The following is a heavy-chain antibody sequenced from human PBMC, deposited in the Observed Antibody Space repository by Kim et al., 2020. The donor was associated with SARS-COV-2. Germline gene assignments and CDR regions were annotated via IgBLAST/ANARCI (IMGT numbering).Heavy chain of an antibody. CDR1: GGSISSSPYY. D-gene: IGHD3-3*01. CDR3: ATSFWSGRNWFDP. Sequence: SETLSLTCTVSGGSISSSPYYWGWIRQPPGKGLEWIGSIYYSGNAYYNPSLRSRVTMSVDTSMNQFSLNLNSVTAADAAVYYCATSFWSGRNWFDPWGQG. J-gene: IGHJ5*02. V-gene: IGHV4-39*01. CDR2: IYYSGNA.